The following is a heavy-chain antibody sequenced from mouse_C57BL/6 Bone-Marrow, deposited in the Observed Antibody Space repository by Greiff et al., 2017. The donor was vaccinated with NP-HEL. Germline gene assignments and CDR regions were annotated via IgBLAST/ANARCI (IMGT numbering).Heavy chain of an antibody. J-gene: IGHJ2*01. CDR1: GFTFSDYG. Sequence: EVKVVESGGGLVQPGGSLKLSCAASGFTFSDYGMAWVRQAPRKGLEWVAFISTLAYSSYYEDTVTGRFTITRENAKHTLYLEMRSLRCKDTAMYYCAREEAATFDYWGQGTTLTVSS. V-gene: IGHV5-15*01. CDR2: ISTLAYSS. CDR3: AREEAATFDY.